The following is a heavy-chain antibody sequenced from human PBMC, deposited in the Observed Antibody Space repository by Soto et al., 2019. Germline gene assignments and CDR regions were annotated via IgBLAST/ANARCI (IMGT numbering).Heavy chain of an antibody. CDR2: INPGSGDT. J-gene: IGHJ4*02. D-gene: IGHD5-12*01. CDR3: ARGSAYDYRFFDY. CDR1: GYTFTVYY. V-gene: IGHV1-2*02. Sequence: QVQLVQSGAEVKKPGASVKVSCKATGYTFTVYYMHWVRQAPGQGLEWMGWINPGSGDTDYAQKFHGSVTLTRDTSLSTAYLELTSDDTAVYYCARGSAYDYRFFDYWGQGALITVSS.